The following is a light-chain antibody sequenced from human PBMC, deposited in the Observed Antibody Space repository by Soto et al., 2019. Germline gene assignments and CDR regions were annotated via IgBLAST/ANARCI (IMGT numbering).Light chain of an antibody. Sequence: DIQMTQSPSSLSASVGDRVTITCRASQSISSYLYWYQQKPGKAPKLLIYAASSLQSGVPSSFSGSGSGTDFTLTISSLQPEDFATYYCQQSYSTPLTFGGGTKVEIK. CDR2: AAS. CDR1: QSISSY. J-gene: IGKJ4*01. CDR3: QQSYSTPLT. V-gene: IGKV1-39*01.